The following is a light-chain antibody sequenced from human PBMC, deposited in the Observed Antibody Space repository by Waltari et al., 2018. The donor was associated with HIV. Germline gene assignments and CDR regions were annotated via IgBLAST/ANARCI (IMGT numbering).Light chain of an antibody. Sequence: QSALTQPPSASGSPGQSVTLSCTGTSSDVGGYNYVSWYQQHPGKAPKLIIYEVSKRPSGVPDRFSGSKSGNTASLTVSGLQAEDEADYYCSSYAGSNILVVFGGGTKLTVL. CDR1: SSDVGGYNY. CDR3: SSYAGSNILVV. CDR2: EVS. V-gene: IGLV2-8*01. J-gene: IGLJ2*01.